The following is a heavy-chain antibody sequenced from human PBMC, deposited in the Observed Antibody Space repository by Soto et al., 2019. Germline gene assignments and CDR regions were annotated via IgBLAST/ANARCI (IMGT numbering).Heavy chain of an antibody. D-gene: IGHD6-13*01. V-gene: IGHV3-11*01. CDR3: ARTGIAAAGSHPGYYGMDV. Sequence: AGGSLRLSCAASGLTFSDYYMSWIRQAPGKGLDWVSYISSSGSTINYADSVKGRFTISRDNAKNSLYLQMNSLRAEDTAVYYCARTGIAAAGSHPGYYGMDVWGQGTTVTVSS. CDR2: ISSSGSTI. CDR1: GLTFSDYY. J-gene: IGHJ6*02.